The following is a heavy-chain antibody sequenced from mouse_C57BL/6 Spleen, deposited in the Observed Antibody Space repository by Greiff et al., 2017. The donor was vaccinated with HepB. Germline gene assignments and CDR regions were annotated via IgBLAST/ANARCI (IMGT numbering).Heavy chain of an antibody. D-gene: IGHD2-4*01. Sequence: VQLQQSGAELVRPGASVKLSCTASGFNIKDDYMHWVKQRPEQGLEWIGWIDPENGDTEYASKFQGKATITADTSSNTAYLQLSSLTSEDTAVYYCTIYYDYHYWGQGTSVTVSS. CDR2: IDPENGDT. V-gene: IGHV14-4*01. CDR3: TIYYDYHY. CDR1: GFNIKDDY. J-gene: IGHJ4*01.